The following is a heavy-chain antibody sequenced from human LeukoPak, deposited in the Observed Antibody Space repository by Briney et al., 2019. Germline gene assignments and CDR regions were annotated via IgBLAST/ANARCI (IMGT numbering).Heavy chain of an antibody. J-gene: IGHJ5*02. CDR2: ISAYNGNT. V-gene: IGHV1-18*01. D-gene: IGHD4-17*01. CDR3: ARECDGDYVDGGNWFDP. CDR1: GYTFTGYG. Sequence: ASVKVSCKASGYTFTGYGITWVRQAPGQGLEWMGWISAYNGNTNYAQKLQGRVTMTTDTSTSTAYMELRSLRSDDTAVYYCARECDGDYVDGGNWFDPWGQGTLVTVSS.